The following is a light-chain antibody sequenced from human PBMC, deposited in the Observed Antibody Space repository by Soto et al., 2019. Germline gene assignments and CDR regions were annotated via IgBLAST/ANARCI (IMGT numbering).Light chain of an antibody. CDR2: DAS. CDR1: QSISSW. CDR3: QQYNSYSRT. J-gene: IGKJ1*01. Sequence: DIQMTQSASTLSASVGDRVTITCRASQSISSWLAWYQQKPGKAPKLLIYDASSLESGVPSRFSGSGYGTEFNLTISSLQPDDFATYYCQQYNSYSRTFGQGTKVDI. V-gene: IGKV1-5*01.